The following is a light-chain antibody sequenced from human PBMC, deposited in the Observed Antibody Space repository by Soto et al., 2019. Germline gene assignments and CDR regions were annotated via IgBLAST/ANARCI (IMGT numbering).Light chain of an antibody. CDR2: DAS. J-gene: IGKJ5*01. Sequence: EIVLTQSPGTLSLSPGERATLSCRASQSVSSSYLAWYQQKPGRAPRLLIYDASNRATGIPARFSGSGSGTDFTLTISSLEPEDFAVYYCQQRTNWPPAFGQGTRLEIK. CDR1: QSVSSSY. V-gene: IGKV3-11*01. CDR3: QQRTNWPPA.